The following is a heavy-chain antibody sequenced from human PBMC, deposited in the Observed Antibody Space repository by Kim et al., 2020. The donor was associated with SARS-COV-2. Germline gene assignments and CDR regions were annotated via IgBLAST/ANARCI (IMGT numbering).Heavy chain of an antibody. V-gene: IGHV4-39*01. Sequence: SETLSLTCTVSGGSISSSSYYWVWIRQPPGQGLEWIGSIYYSGSTYYTPSLKSRVTISVDTSKNQFSLKLSSVTAADTAVYYCARQRYSYGMAVWGQETTVSVS. J-gene: IGHJ6*02. CDR3: ARQRYSYGMAV. CDR1: GGSISSSSYY. CDR2: IYYSGST.